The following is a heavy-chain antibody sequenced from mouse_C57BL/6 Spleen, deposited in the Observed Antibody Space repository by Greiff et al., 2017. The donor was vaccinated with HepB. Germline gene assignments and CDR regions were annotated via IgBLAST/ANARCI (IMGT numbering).Heavy chain of an antibody. CDR1: GYSFTGYY. V-gene: IGHV1-42*01. CDR3: ARYDYDLYAMDY. Sequence: EVQLQQSGPELVKPGASVKISCKASGYSFTGYYMNWVKQSPEKSLEWIGEINPSTGGTTYNQKFKAKATLTVDKSSSTAYMQRKSLTSEDSAVYYCARYDYDLYAMDYWGQGTSVTVSS. J-gene: IGHJ4*01. D-gene: IGHD2-4*01. CDR2: INPSTGGT.